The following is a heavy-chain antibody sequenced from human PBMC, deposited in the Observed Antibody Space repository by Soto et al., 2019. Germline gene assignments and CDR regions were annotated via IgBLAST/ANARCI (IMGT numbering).Heavy chain of an antibody. J-gene: IGHJ6*03. Sequence: PSETLSLTCAVYGGSFSGYYWSWIRQPPGKGLEWTGEINHSGSTNYNPSLKSRVTISVDTPKNQFSLKLSSVTAADTAVYYCARGRDMRKYYCYCYYMDVWGKGTTVTVSS. V-gene: IGHV4-34*01. D-gene: IGHD2-15*01. CDR2: INHSGST. CDR1: GGSFSGYY. CDR3: ARGRDMRKYYCYCYYMDV.